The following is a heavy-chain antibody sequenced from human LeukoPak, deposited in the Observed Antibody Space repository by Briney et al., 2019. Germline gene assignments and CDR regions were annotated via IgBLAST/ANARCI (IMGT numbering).Heavy chain of an antibody. CDR3: AREGNYFDS. V-gene: IGHV3-23*01. CDR1: GFTFSSYA. CDR2: ISGSGGST. Sequence: PGGSLRLSCAASGFTFSSYAMSWVRQAPGKGLEWVSAISGSGGSTYYADSVKGRFTISRDNAKNSLYLQMNSLRDEDTAVYYCAREGNYFDSWGQGTLVTVSS. J-gene: IGHJ4*02.